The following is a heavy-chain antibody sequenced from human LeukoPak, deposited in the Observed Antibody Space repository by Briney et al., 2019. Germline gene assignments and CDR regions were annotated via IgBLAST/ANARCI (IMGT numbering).Heavy chain of an antibody. V-gene: IGHV3-20*03. D-gene: IGHD4-17*01. CDR3: ARPRLRDYYFDY. CDR2: INWSGGST. CDR1: GFTFDDYG. Sequence: GGSLRLSYAASGFTFDDYGMSWVRQAPGKGPEWVSGINWSGGSTGYADSVRGRFAISRDNAKNSLYLQMNSLRAEDTALYYCARPRLRDYYFDYWGQGTLVTVSS. J-gene: IGHJ4*02.